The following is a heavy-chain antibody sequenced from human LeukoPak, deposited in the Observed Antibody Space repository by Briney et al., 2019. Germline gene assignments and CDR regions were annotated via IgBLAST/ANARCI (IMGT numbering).Heavy chain of an antibody. CDR1: GYTFTSYD. Sequence: ASVKVSCKASGYTFTSYDINWVRQATGQGLEWMGWMNPNSGNTGYAQKFQGRVTMTRNTSISTAYMELSSLRSEDTAVYYCARGHYSSGWYSYYYYYYSMDVWGQGTTVTVSS. CDR3: ARGHYSSGWYSYYYYYYSMDV. CDR2: MNPNSGNT. D-gene: IGHD6-19*01. J-gene: IGHJ6*02. V-gene: IGHV1-8*01.